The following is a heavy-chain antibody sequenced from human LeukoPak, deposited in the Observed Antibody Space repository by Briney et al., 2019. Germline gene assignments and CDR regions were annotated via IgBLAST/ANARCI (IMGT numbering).Heavy chain of an antibody. D-gene: IGHD6-19*01. CDR3: GRDWYSSVDV. V-gene: IGHV3-74*01. CDR2: IDTDGGST. J-gene: IGHJ6*02. CDR1: GFTFKIYW. Sequence: GGSLRLSCAASGFTFKIYWMQWVRQAPGKGLEWVSRIDTDGGSTNYADSMKGRFTISRDNAKNTLYLQMDSLRDEDTAVYYCGRDWYSSVDVWGQGTTVTVS.